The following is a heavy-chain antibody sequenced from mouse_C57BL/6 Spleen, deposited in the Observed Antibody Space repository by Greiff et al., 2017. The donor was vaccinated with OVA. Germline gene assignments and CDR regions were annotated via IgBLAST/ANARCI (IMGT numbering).Heavy chain of an antibody. CDR2: INPSTGGT. CDR3: ARDRLGDY. Sequence: EVQRVESGPELVKPGASVKISCKASGYSFTGYYMNWVKQSPEKSLEWIGEINPSTGGTTYNQKFKAKATLTVDKSSSTAYMQLKSLTSEDSAVYYCARDRLGDYWGQGTSVTVSS. V-gene: IGHV1-42*01. CDR1: GYSFTGYY. J-gene: IGHJ4*01.